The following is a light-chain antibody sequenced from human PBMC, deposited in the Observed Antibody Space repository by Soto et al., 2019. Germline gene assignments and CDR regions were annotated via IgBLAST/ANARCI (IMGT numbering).Light chain of an antibody. CDR3: QQYGSSPPIT. CDR1: QSVSSSY. J-gene: IGKJ5*01. CDR2: GAS. V-gene: IGKV3-20*01. Sequence: EIVLTQSAGTLSLSPGERATLSCRASQSVSSSYLAWYQQKPGQAPRLLIYGASSRATGIPDRFSGSGSGTDFTLTISRLEPEDFAVYYCQQYGSSPPITFGQRTRLEN.